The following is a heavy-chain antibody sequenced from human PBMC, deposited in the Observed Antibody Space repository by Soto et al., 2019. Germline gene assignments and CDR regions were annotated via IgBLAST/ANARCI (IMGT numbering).Heavy chain of an antibody. CDR2: IYHSGST. CDR1: GGSSSPNY. CDR3: ARDGDYFGSGSPPLLSK. J-gene: IGHJ4*02. V-gene: IGHV4-59*12. D-gene: IGHD3-10*01. Sequence: SETLSLTCTVSGGSSSPNYWSWIRQPPGKGLEWVGYIYHSGSTSYNPSLKSRVTISIDTSKNQFSLKLTSVTAADTAVYYCARDGDYFGSGSPPLLSKWGQGTLVTVSS.